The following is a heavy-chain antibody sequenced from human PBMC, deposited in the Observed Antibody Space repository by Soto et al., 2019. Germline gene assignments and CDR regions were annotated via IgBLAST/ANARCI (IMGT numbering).Heavy chain of an antibody. V-gene: IGHV4-39*01. J-gene: IGHJ5*02. CDR2: IYYSGST. Sequence: SETLSLTCTVSGGSISSSSYYWGWIRQPPGKGLEWIGSIYYSGSTYYNPSLKSRVTISVDTSKNQFSLKLSSVTAADTAVYYCARLGSGSYYLWFDPWGQGTLVTVSS. D-gene: IGHD1-26*01. CDR1: GGSISSSSYY. CDR3: ARLGSGSYYLWFDP.